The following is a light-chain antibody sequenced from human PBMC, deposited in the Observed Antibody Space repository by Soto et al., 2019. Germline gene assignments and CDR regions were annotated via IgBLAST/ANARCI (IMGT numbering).Light chain of an antibody. CDR1: QSISSY. CDR2: VAS. J-gene: IGKJ1*01. V-gene: IGKV1-39*01. Sequence: DIQMTQSPSSLSASVGDRVTITCRASQSISSYLNWYQQKPGKAPELLIYVASTLQSGVPSRFSGSASGTDFTLAINSLQPEDFATYYCQQPYTIPPTFGQGTKVELK. CDR3: QQPYTIPPT.